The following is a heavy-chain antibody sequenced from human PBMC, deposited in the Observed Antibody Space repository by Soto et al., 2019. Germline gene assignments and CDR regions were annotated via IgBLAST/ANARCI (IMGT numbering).Heavy chain of an antibody. CDR3: AKLHFWSRSSDYYYYGMEV. Sequence: GGSLRLSCAASGLTFSNCGMSWVRQAPGKGLEGVSSISGSGDNTYYADTVKGRFTMSSDKSKNTLYMQMNSLRAEDPAVYFFAKLHFWSRSSDYYYYGMEVWGQGTTVTVSS. CDR1: GLTFSNCG. J-gene: IGHJ6*02. CDR2: ISGSGDNT. V-gene: IGHV3-23*01. D-gene: IGHD3-3*02.